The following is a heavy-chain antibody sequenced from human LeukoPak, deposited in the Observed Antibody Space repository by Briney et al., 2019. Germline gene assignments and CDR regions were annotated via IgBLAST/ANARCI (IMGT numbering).Heavy chain of an antibody. CDR1: GYTFTGYY. CDR3: ARAPRGYSGRLGY. CDR2: INPNSGGT. Sequence: GASVKVSCKASGYTFTGYYMHWVRQAPGQGLEWMGWINPNSGGTNYAQKFQGRVTMTRDTSISTAYMELSRLRSDDTAVYYCARAPRGYSGRLGYWGQGTLVTVSS. J-gene: IGHJ4*02. V-gene: IGHV1-2*02. D-gene: IGHD1-26*01.